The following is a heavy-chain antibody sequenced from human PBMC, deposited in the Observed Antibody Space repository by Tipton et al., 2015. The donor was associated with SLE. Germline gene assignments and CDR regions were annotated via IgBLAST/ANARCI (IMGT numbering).Heavy chain of an antibody. V-gene: IGHV4-38-2*02. CDR3: TRHGGSAAGLYHYYYMDV. Sequence: TLSLTCTVSGFSISSGYYWGWIRQPPGKGLEWIGSIYHSGSTYYNPSLKSRVTISVDTSKNQFSLNLSSVTAADTAVYYCTRHGGSAAGLYHYYYMDVWGKGTTVTISS. CDR2: IYHSGST. CDR1: GFSISSGYY. D-gene: IGHD6-13*01. J-gene: IGHJ6*03.